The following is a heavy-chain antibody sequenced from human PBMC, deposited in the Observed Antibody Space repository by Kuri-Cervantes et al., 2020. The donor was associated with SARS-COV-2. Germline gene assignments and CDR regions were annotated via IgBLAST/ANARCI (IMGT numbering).Heavy chain of an antibody. J-gene: IGHJ6*02. CDR2: IRSKANSYAT. D-gene: IGHD3-9*01. Sequence: GESLKISCAASGFTFSGSAMHWVRQASGKGLEWVGRIRSKANSYATAYAASVKGRFTISRDDSKNTAYLQMNSLKTEDTAVYYCTRHNYDIFTGDLYSYYGMDVWGQGTTVTVSS. CDR3: TRHNYDIFTGDLYSYYGMDV. V-gene: IGHV3-73*01. CDR1: GFTFSGSA.